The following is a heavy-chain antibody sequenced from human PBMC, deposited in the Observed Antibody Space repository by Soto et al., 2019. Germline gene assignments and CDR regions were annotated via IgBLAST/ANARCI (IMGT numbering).Heavy chain of an antibody. CDR2: IYISGNT. V-gene: IGHV4-4*07. J-gene: IGHJ5*02. Sequence: SETLSLTCSVSGGSVSSHYWSWVRQPAGKGLEWIGRIYISGNTKYNPSFKSRVTMSVDTSKNQVSLRLSSVTAADTAVYYCARELRPYNSGWYFTLSWSQGTQVTVSS. D-gene: IGHD6-19*01. CDR1: GGSVSSHY. CDR3: ARELRPYNSGWYFTLS.